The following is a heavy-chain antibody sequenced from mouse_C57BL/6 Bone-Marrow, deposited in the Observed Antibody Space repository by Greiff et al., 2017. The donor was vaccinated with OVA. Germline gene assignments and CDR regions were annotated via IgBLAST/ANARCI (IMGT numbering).Heavy chain of an antibody. CDR1: GFSLTSYA. CDR2: IWTGGGT. V-gene: IGHV2-9-1*01. CDR3: AGYYYGSSYDAMDY. D-gene: IGHD1-1*01. J-gene: IGHJ4*01. Sequence: VMLVESGPGLVAPSQSLSITCTVSGFSLTSYAISWVRQPPGKGLAWLGVIWTGGGTNYNSALKSRLSISKDNSKSQVFLKMNSLQTDDTARYYCAGYYYGSSYDAMDYWGQGTSVTVSS.